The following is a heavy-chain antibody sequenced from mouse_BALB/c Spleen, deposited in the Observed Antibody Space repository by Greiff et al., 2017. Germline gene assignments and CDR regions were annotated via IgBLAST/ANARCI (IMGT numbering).Heavy chain of an antibody. D-gene: IGHD3-1*01. J-gene: IGHJ3*01. CDR2: ISDGGSYT. CDR1: GFTFSDYY. CDR3: ARDGGYPFAY. V-gene: IGHV5-4*02. Sequence: EVMLVESGGGLVKPGGSLKLSCAASGFTFSDYYMYWVRQTPEKRLEWVATISDGGSYTYYPDSVKGRFTISRDNAKNNLYLQMSSLKSEDTAMYYCARDGGYPFAYWGQGTLVTVSA.